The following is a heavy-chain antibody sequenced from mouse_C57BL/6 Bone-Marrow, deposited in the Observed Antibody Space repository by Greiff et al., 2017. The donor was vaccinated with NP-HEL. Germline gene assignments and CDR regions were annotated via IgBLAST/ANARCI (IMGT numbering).Heavy chain of an antibody. Sequence: EVQLVESGGGLVKPGGSLKLSCAASGFTFSSYAMSWVRQTPEKRLEWVATISDGGSYTYYPDNVKGRFTISRDNAKNNLYLQMSHLKSEDTAMYYCARGGKDYWGQGTTLTVSS. J-gene: IGHJ2*01. CDR3: ARGGKDY. CDR1: GFTFSSYA. D-gene: IGHD2-1*01. V-gene: IGHV5-4*01. CDR2: ISDGGSYT.